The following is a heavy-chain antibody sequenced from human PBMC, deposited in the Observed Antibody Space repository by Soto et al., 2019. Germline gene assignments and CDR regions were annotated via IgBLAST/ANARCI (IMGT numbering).Heavy chain of an antibody. Sequence: GASVKVSCKASGYTFTNYEINWVRQATGQGLEWMGWMNPGSGNTGYAHKFQGRVTMTRNISIGTAYMELSRLGSDDTAIYYCARMASSGSLNWFDPWGQGTLVTVSS. J-gene: IGHJ5*02. CDR3: ARMASSGSLNWFDP. CDR2: MNPGSGNT. CDR1: GYTFTNYE. V-gene: IGHV1-8*01. D-gene: IGHD3-10*01.